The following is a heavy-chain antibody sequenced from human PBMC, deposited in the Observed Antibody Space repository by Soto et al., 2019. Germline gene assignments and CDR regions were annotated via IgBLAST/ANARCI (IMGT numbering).Heavy chain of an antibody. CDR2: ISYDGSNK. CDR3: ARDKRDLRFLEWSYYFDY. J-gene: IGHJ4*02. V-gene: IGHV3-30-3*01. D-gene: IGHD3-3*01. CDR1: GFTFSNYA. Sequence: QVQLVESGGGVVQPGRSLGVSCAPSGFTFSNYAMHWVRQAPGKGLEWVAVISYDGSNKYYADSVKGRFTISRDNSKNTLYLQMNSLRAEDTAVYYCARDKRDLRFLEWSYYFDYWGQGTLVTVSS.